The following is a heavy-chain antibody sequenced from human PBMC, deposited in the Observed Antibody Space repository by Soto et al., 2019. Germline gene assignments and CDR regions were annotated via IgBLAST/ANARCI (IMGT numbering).Heavy chain of an antibody. Sequence: GGSLRLSCAASGFTFSNYSMNWVRQAPGKGLKWVSSISSSSSYIYYADSAKGRFTISRDNAKNSRYLQMNSLRAEDTAVYYCERDFGYSYGYVMDVWGQGTTVTVAS. J-gene: IGHJ6*02. CDR2: ISSSSSYI. V-gene: IGHV3-21*01. D-gene: IGHD5-18*01. CDR1: GFTFSNYS. CDR3: ERDFGYSYGYVMDV.